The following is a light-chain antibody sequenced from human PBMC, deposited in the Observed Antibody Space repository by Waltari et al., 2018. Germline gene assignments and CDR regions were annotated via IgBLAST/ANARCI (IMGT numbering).Light chain of an antibody. J-gene: IGLJ2*01. V-gene: IGLV2-14*03. CDR2: YVS. Sequence: QSALTQPASVSGSPGQSITISCTGTSSDVGCYKHLPWYQQHPGKAPKLMIFYVSNRPSGVSNRFSGSKSGNTASLTISGLQAEDEADYYCSSYIGSSTLELFGGGTSLTVL. CDR1: SSDVGCYKH. CDR3: SSYIGSSTLEL.